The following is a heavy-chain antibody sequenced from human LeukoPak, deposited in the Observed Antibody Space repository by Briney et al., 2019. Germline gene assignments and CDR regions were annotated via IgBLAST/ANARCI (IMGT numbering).Heavy chain of an antibody. CDR1: GYTFTSYD. CDR3: AIGYRSNDAFDI. CDR2: MNPNSGNT. V-gene: IGHV1-8*01. D-gene: IGHD3-16*02. J-gene: IGHJ3*02. Sequence: GASVKVSCKASGYTFTSYDINWVRQATGQGLEWMGWMNPNSGNTGYAQKFQGRVTMTRNTSISTAYMELSSLRSEDTAVYYCAIGYRSNDAFDIWGQGTMVTVSS.